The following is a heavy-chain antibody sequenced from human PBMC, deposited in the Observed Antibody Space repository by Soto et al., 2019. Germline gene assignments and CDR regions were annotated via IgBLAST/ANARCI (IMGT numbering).Heavy chain of an antibody. J-gene: IGHJ6*02. Sequence: SETLSLTCAVYSGSFSGYYWSWIRQPPGKGLEWIAEINHSGSTNYNPSLKSRVTISVDTSKNQFSLRLSSVTAADTAVYYCAGGQTYYDFWEDELAQYYYGMDVWGQGTTVTVSS. V-gene: IGHV4-34*01. D-gene: IGHD3-3*01. CDR1: SGSFSGYY. CDR3: AGGQTYYDFWEDELAQYYYGMDV. CDR2: INHSGST.